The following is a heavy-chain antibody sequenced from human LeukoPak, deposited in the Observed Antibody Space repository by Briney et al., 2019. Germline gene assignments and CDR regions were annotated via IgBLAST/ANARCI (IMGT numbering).Heavy chain of an antibody. D-gene: IGHD2-15*01. CDR1: GGTFSSYA. Sequence: GASVKVSCKASGGTFSSYAISWVRQAPGQGLEWMGGIIPIFGTANYAQKFQGRVTITTDESTSTAYMELSSLRSEDTAVYYCAGGYCSGDSCYNWFDPWGQGTLVTVSS. V-gene: IGHV1-69*05. CDR3: AGGYCSGDSCYNWFDP. J-gene: IGHJ5*02. CDR2: IIPIFGTA.